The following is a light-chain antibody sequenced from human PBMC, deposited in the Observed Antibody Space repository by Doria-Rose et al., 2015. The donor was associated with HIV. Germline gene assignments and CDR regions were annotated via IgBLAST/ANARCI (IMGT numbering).Light chain of an antibody. Sequence: IRLTRSPSSPSASVGDRGTITCRASQAIRNDLGWYHQKPGKAPKSLIYAASTLQSGVPSRFSGNGSGTDFTLTISSLQPEDSATYYCLQDYSYPLTFGQGTNLETK. CDR2: AAS. J-gene: IGKJ2*01. CDR3: LQDYSYPLT. V-gene: IGKV1-6*01. CDR1: QAIRND.